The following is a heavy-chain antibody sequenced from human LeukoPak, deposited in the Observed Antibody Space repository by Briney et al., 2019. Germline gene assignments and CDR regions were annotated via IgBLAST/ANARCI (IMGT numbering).Heavy chain of an antibody. CDR1: GFTFSSYA. V-gene: IGHV3-23*01. D-gene: IGHD3-22*01. CDR3: ARVLGYYYDSSGYFENYYFDY. J-gene: IGHJ4*02. Sequence: GGSLRLSCAASGFTFSSYAMSWVRQAPGKGLEWVSAISGSGGSTYYADSVKGRFTISRDNAKNTLYLQMNSLRAEDTAVYYCARVLGYYYDSSGYFENYYFDYWGQGTLVTVSS. CDR2: ISGSGGST.